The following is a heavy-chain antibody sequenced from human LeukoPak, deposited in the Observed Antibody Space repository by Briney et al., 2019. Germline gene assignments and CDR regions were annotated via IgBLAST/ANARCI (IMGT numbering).Heavy chain of an antibody. V-gene: IGHV3-23*01. CDR2: ISGTSGTT. CDR3: ARGGHPEELDY. Sequence: GGSLRLSCVASGFSFSNYAMSWVRQVPGKGLEWVSVISGTSGTTYYADSVKGRFTISRDSAKNSLYLQMNSLRDEDTAVYYCARGGHPEELDYWGQGTLVSVSS. D-gene: IGHD1-1*01. J-gene: IGHJ4*02. CDR1: GFSFSNYA.